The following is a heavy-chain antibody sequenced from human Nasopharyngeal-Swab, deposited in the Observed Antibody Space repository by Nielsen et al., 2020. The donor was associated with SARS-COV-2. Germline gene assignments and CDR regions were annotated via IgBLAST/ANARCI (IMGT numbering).Heavy chain of an antibody. CDR1: GGSISSYY. V-gene: IGHV4-59*01. CDR2: IYYSGST. D-gene: IGHD1-26*01. Sequence: ESLKISCPVPGGSISSYYWSWIRQPPGKGLEWIGYIYYSGSTNYNPSLKSRVTISVDTSKNQFSLKLSSVTAADTAVYYCARISGSGAFDYWGQGTLVTVSS. CDR3: ARISGSGAFDY. J-gene: IGHJ4*02.